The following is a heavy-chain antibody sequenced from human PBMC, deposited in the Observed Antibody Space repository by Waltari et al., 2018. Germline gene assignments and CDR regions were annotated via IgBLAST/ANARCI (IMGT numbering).Heavy chain of an antibody. CDR3: ARGGGGDWEWFDP. D-gene: IGHD2-21*02. V-gene: IGHV4-59*01. CDR2: IYYTGST. CDR1: GCSISRFY. Sequence: QVQLQESGPSLLKPSETLSLICTVSGCSISRFYWCLVRQPPGKGLDWIGYIYYTGSTNFNPSLKSRVTMSVDTSKNQFSLKLSSVTAADTAFYYCARGGGGDWEWFDPWGQGTLVTVSS. J-gene: IGHJ5*02.